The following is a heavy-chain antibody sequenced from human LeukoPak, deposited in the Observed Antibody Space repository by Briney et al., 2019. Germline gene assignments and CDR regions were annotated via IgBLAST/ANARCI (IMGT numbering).Heavy chain of an antibody. CDR3: AREMKITMVRGAIGVY. Sequence: ASVKVSCKASGYTFTSYYMHWVRQAPGQGLEWMGIINPSGGSTSYAQKFQGRVTMTRDMSTSTVYMELSSLRSEDTAVYYCAREMKITMVRGAIGVYWGQGTLVTVSS. CDR2: INPSGGST. CDR1: GYTFTSYY. J-gene: IGHJ4*02. V-gene: IGHV1-46*01. D-gene: IGHD3-10*01.